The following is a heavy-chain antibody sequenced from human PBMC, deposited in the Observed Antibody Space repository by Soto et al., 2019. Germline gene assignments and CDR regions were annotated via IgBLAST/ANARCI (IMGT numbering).Heavy chain of an antibody. J-gene: IGHJ5*01. CDR2: IYPRDSDT. D-gene: IGHD6-19*01. Sequence: EIQLVQSGAEVKKPGESLKISCKGSGYNLDNHWIGWVRQKPGKGLEWMGIIYPRDSDTRYSPTFQGQATISVDKSTTTAYLQWSSLKASDTALYYCAKYSSGWSSWFDSWGQGTLVTVSS. CDR1: GYNLDNHW. CDR3: AKYSSGWSSWFDS. V-gene: IGHV5-51*03.